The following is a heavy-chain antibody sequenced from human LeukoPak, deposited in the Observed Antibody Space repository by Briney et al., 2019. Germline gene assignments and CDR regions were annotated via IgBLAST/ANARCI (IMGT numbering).Heavy chain of an antibody. Sequence: SETLSLTCSVSGYSISRGYHWAWVRQPPGKGLEWIGSVHHSGATYYNPSLNSRLTISADTSKNQFSPKMDSVTAADTAVYYCARINFNPDYWGQGTLASVSS. CDR3: ARINFNPDY. J-gene: IGHJ4*02. V-gene: IGHV4-38-2*02. CDR1: GYSISRGYH. CDR2: VHHSGAT. D-gene: IGHD1-14*01.